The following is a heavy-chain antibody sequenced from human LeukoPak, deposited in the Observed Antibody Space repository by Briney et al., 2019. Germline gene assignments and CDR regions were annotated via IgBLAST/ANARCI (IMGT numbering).Heavy chain of an antibody. V-gene: IGHV3-48*04. J-gene: IGHJ1*01. CDR1: GFTFSSYS. D-gene: IGHD2-2*01. CDR2: ISSSGSTI. CDR3: ARGTVVPAAMWFQH. Sequence: GGSLRLSCAASGFTFSSYSMSWIRQAPGKGLEWVSYISSSGSTIYYADSVKGRFTISRDNAKNSLYLQMNSLRAEDTAVYYCARGTVVPAAMWFQHWGQGTLVTVSS.